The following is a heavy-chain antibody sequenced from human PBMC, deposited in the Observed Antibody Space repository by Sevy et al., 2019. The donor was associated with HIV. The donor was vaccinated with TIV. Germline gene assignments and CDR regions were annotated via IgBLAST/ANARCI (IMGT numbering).Heavy chain of an antibody. Sequence: GGSLRLSCAASGFNFNTFAMSWVRQAPGKGLEWVSAISGSSYSTYYANSVKGRFTISRDNSNNRLYLQMNSLRAEDTAVYYCVIAGPGYNYDSSGSFGLWGQGNLVTVSS. J-gene: IGHJ4*02. CDR2: ISGSSYST. V-gene: IGHV3-23*01. CDR1: GFNFNTFA. D-gene: IGHD3-22*01. CDR3: VIAGPGYNYDSSGSFGL.